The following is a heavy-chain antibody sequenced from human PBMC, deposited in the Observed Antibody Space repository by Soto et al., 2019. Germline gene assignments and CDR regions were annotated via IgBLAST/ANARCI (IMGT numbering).Heavy chain of an antibody. CDR3: ARAPYYDFWSGYFDY. Sequence: SLRLSCASSGFTFSSYSMNWVRQAPGKGLEWVSSISSSSSYIYYADSVKGRFTISRDNAKNSLYLQMNSLRAEDTAVYYCARAPYYDFWSGYFDYWGQGTLVTVSS. CDR1: GFTFSSYS. CDR2: ISSSSSYI. D-gene: IGHD3-3*01. J-gene: IGHJ4*02. V-gene: IGHV3-21*01.